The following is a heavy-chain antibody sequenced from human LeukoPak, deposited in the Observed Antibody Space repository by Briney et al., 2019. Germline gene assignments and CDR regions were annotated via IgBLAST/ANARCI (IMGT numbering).Heavy chain of an antibody. CDR3: ARVLVVGSSWSGEIVGAFDI. V-gene: IGHV4-59*01. Sequence: SETLSLTCTVSGGSISSYYWSWIRQPPGKGLEWIGYIYYSGSTNYNPSLKSRVTISVDTSKNQFSLKLSSVTAADTAVYYCARVLVVGSSWSGEIVGAFDIWGQGTMVTVSS. J-gene: IGHJ3*02. CDR2: IYYSGST. CDR1: GGSISSYY. D-gene: IGHD6-13*01.